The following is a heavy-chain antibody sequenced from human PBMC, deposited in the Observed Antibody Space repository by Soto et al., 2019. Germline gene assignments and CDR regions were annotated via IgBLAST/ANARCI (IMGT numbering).Heavy chain of an antibody. CDR3: ARVTEAVAGSYNWFDP. J-gene: IGHJ5*02. Sequence: SETLSLTCAVYGGSFSGSYWSWIRQPPGQGLERIGEINHSGSTNYNPSLKSRVTISVATSKNQSSLKLGSVTAADTGVDYCARVTEAVAGSYNWFDPWGQGTLVTVSS. V-gene: IGHV4-34*01. D-gene: IGHD6-19*01. CDR2: INHSGST. CDR1: GGSFSGSY.